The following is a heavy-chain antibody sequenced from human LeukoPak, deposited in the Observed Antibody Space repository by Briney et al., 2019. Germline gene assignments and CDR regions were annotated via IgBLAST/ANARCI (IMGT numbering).Heavy chain of an antibody. CDR1: GFIVSSNY. Sequence: GGSLRLSCAASGFIVSSNYMTWVRQAPGKGLQWVANINRDGTEKHFLDSVEGRFIISRDNAKKSLYLQMSSLRPQDTAVYFCVRGDWYFEAWGQGTLVTVSS. D-gene: IGHD2-21*01. V-gene: IGHV3-7*04. CDR2: INRDGTEK. CDR3: VRGDWYFEA. J-gene: IGHJ4*02.